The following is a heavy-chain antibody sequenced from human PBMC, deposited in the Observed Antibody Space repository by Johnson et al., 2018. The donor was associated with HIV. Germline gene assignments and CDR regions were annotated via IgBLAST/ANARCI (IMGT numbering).Heavy chain of an antibody. CDR2: TSYDGGNK. CDR1: GFTFSTYG. J-gene: IGHJ3*02. V-gene: IGHV3-30*19. Sequence: QMLLVESGGGVVQPGRSLRLSCAASGFTFSTYGMHWVRQAPGKGLEWVAVTSYDGGNKYYADSVKGRFTISRDNSKNTLYLQMNSLRAEDTAVYYCAKERRITIFGVVPPHDAFDIWGQGTMVTVSS. CDR3: AKERRITIFGVVPPHDAFDI. D-gene: IGHD3-3*01.